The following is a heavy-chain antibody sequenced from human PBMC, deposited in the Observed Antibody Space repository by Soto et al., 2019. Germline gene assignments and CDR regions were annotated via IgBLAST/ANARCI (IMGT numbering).Heavy chain of an antibody. Sequence: ISYDGSNKYYADSVKGRFTISRDNSKNTLYLQMNSLRAEDTAVYYXXXGEIVGIAAAGPPYYYYGMDVWGQGTTVTVSS. CDR2: ISYDGSNK. V-gene: IGHV3-30-3*01. J-gene: IGHJ6*02. D-gene: IGHD6-13*01. CDR3: XXGEIVGIAAAGPPYYYYGMDV.